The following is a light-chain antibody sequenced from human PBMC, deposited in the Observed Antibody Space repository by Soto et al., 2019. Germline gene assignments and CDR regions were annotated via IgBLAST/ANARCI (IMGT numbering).Light chain of an antibody. CDR1: SRDVGGYNY. V-gene: IGLV2-14*01. CDR3: NSYSNSTTLYV. CDR2: NVN. J-gene: IGLJ1*01. Sequence: QSALAQPASVSGSPGQSITISCTGTSRDVGGYNYVSWYQQRPGKAPKLMIYNVNNRPSGVSDRFSGSKSGNTASLTISGLQAEVEADYYCNSYSNSTTLYVFGHGTNVP.